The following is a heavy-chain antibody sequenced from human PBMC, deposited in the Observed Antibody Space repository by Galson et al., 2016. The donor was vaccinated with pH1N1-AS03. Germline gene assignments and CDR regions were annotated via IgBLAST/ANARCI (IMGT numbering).Heavy chain of an antibody. CDR3: ARVLVGAAGCDY. CDR1: GFTFSSYW. V-gene: IGHV3-7*01. D-gene: IGHD2-15*01. Sequence: SLRLSCAASGFTFSSYWMTWVRQAPGKGLEWVANIKQDGSVEYYVDSVKGRFTISRDNAKNTLFLQMNSLRVDDTALYYCARVLVGAAGCDYWGQGTLVTVSS. CDR2: IKQDGSVE. J-gene: IGHJ4*02.